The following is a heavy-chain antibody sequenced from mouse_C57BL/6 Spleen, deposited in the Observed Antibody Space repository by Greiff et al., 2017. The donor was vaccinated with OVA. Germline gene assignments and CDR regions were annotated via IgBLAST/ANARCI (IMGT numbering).Heavy chain of an antibody. J-gene: IGHJ2*01. CDR3: ARAHGYLGDY. CDR1: GYAFSSSW. D-gene: IGHD2-2*01. CDR2: IYPGDGDT. V-gene: IGHV1-82*01. Sequence: QVQLQQSGPELVKPGASVKISCKASGYAFSSSWMNWVKQRPGKGLEWIGRIYPGDGDTNYNGKFKGKATLTADKSYRTAYMQLSSLTSEYSAVYFYARAHGYLGDYWGQGTTLTVSS.